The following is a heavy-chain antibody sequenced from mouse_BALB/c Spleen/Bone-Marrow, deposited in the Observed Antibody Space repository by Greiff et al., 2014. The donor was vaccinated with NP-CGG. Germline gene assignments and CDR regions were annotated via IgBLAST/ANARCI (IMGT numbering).Heavy chain of an antibody. CDR1: GFSLTSYG. J-gene: IGHJ4*01. CDR3: AKNLRGNYVRAMDY. D-gene: IGHD2-1*01. CDR2: IWRGGST. Sequence: QVQLQQSGPGLVQPSQSLSITCTVSGFSLTSYGVHWVRQSPGKGLEWLGVIWRGGSTDYNAASMSRLSITKDNSKSQVFFKMNSLQADDTAIYYCAKNLRGNYVRAMDYWGQGTSVTVSS. V-gene: IGHV2-5*01.